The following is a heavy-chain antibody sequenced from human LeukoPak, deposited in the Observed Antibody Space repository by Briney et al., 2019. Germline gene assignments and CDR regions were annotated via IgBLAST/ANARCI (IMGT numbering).Heavy chain of an antibody. D-gene: IGHD6-19*01. V-gene: IGHV1-18*01. CDR3: ARVGEQWLVLLWFDP. Sequence: AGVKVSCKASGYTFTSYGISGVRQAPGQGREWMGLICVYNGDTNYAQKLQGRVTMTTDTCTSTAYMELRSLRSDDTAVYCCARVGEQWLVLLWFDPWGQGTLVTVSS. J-gene: IGHJ5*02. CDR1: GYTFTSYG. CDR2: ICVYNGDT.